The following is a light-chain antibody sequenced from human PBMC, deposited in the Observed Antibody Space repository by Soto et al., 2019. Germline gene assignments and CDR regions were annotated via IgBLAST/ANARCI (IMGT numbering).Light chain of an antibody. CDR1: QSVSSSF. CDR3: QQYGSSGT. CDR2: GAS. Sequence: EIMLKQSPGTLSLTTGERATLSCRASQSVSSSFLAWYQQKPGQAPRLLIYGASNRAGGVPDRFSGSGSGTDFTLTISRLEPEDFAVYYCQQYGSSGTFGQGTKVDIK. J-gene: IGKJ1*01. V-gene: IGKV3-20*01.